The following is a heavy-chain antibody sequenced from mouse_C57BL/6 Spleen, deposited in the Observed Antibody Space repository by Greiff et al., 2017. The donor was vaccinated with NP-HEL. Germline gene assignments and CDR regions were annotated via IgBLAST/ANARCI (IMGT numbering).Heavy chain of an antibody. J-gene: IGHJ1*03. CDR2: IDPSDSET. D-gene: IGHD1-1*01. CDR3: ARSNYGSYFDV. CDR1: GYTFTSYW. Sequence: VQLQQPGAELVRPGSSVKLSCKASGYTFTSYWMHWVKQRPIQGLEWIGNIDPSDSETHYNQKFKDKATLTVDKSSSTAYMQLSSLTSEDSAVYYCARSNYGSYFDVWGTGTTVTVSS. V-gene: IGHV1-52*01.